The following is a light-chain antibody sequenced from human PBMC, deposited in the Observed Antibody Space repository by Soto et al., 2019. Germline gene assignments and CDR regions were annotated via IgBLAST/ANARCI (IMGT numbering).Light chain of an antibody. CDR2: TYI. CDR1: GSNVASHP. Sequence: QLVLTQPPSVSGTPGQRVTISCSGGGSNVASHPVNLYQYLPGTAPKLLIYTYIQRPSGVPDRFSASKSGTSASLAISGLQSEDEADYYCAACDDSLNAMVFGGGTQLTVL. J-gene: IGLJ2*01. V-gene: IGLV1-44*01. CDR3: AACDDSLNAMV.